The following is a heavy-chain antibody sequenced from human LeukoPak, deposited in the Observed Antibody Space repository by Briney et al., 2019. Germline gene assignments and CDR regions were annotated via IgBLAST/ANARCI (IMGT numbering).Heavy chain of an antibody. CDR3: ARDGPYYYDSSGYSFLAY. Sequence: PGGSLRLSCAASGFIFSSYNMNWVRQAPGKGLEWVSSISSSSSYIYYADSVKGRFTISRDNAKNSLYLQMNSLRAEDTAVYYCARDGPYYYDSSGYSFLAYWGQGTLVTVSS. J-gene: IGHJ4*02. V-gene: IGHV3-21*01. CDR1: GFIFSSYN. D-gene: IGHD3-22*01. CDR2: ISSSSSYI.